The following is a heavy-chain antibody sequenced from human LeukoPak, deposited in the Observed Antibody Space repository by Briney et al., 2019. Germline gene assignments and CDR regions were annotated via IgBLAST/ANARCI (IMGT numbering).Heavy chain of an antibody. V-gene: IGHV1-18*04. CDR1: GCTFTSYG. Sequence: GASVKVSCKASGCTFTSYGISWVRQAPGQGLEWMGWISAYNGNTNYAQKLQGRVTMTTDTSTSTAYMELRSLRSDDTAVYYCARDRGDYGVSWFDPWGQGTLVTVSS. CDR2: ISAYNGNT. D-gene: IGHD4-17*01. CDR3: ARDRGDYGVSWFDP. J-gene: IGHJ5*02.